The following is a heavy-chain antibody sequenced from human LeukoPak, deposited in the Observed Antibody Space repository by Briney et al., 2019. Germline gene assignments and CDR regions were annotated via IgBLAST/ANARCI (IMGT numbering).Heavy chain of an antibody. D-gene: IGHD3-9*01. V-gene: IGHV1-8*02. Sequence: ASVKVSCKASGYTFTSYDINWVRQATGQGLEWMGWMNPNSGNTGYAQKFQGRLTMTTDRSTSTAYMELRSLRSDDTAMYYCARSFARDSYILTGYDIAEYWGQGTLVTVSS. J-gene: IGHJ4*02. CDR3: ARSFARDSYILTGYDIAEY. CDR1: GYTFTSYD. CDR2: MNPNSGNT.